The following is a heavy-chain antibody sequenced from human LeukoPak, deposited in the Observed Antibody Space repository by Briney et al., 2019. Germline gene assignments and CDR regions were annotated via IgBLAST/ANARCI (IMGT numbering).Heavy chain of an antibody. CDR1: GGSINSYY. CDR3: ASIIHYYYYMDV. CDR2: IYTSGST. J-gene: IGHJ6*03. Sequence: SGTLSLTCTVSGGSINSYYWSWIRQPPGKELEWIGYIYTSGSTNYNPSLKSRVTISVDTSKNQFSLKLSSVTAADTAVYYCASIIHYYYYMDVWGKGTTVTVSS. V-gene: IGHV4-4*09. D-gene: IGHD3-10*01.